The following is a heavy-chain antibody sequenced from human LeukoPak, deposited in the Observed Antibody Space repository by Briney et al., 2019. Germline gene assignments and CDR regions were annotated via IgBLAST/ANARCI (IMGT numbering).Heavy chain of an antibody. CDR3: ARGLKYYDFWSGLDY. CDR1: GYTFTGYY. D-gene: IGHD3-3*01. Sequence: ASVKVSCKASGYTFTGYYMHWVRQAPGQGRDGMGWINPNSGGTNYAQKFQGRVTMTRDTSISTAYMELSRLRYDDTAVYYCARGLKYYDFWSGLDYWGQGTLATVSS. V-gene: IGHV1-2*02. J-gene: IGHJ4*02. CDR2: INPNSGGT.